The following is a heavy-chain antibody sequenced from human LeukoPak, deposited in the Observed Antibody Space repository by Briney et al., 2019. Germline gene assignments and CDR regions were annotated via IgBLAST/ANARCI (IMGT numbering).Heavy chain of an antibody. Sequence: PGGSLRLSCAASGFTFSTYAMSWVRQAPGEGLEWVSAISGSGGSTYYADSVKGRFTISRDNSKNTLYLQMNSLRAEDTAVYYCAKGVYGYGDLDYWGQGTLVTVSS. J-gene: IGHJ4*02. CDR3: AKGVYGYGDLDY. V-gene: IGHV3-23*01. D-gene: IGHD4-17*01. CDR2: ISGSGGST. CDR1: GFTFSTYA.